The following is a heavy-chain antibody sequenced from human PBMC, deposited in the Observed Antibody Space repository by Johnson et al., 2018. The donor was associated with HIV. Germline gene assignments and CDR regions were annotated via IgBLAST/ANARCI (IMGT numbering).Heavy chain of an antibody. Sequence: QMLLVESGGGVVQPGRSLRLSCAASGFTFSSYAMHWVRQAPGKGLEWVAVISYDGSNKYYADSVKGRFTISRDNSKNTLYLQMNSLRAGDTAGYDCAIDRRGGYYNFWSGYNPEDGAFDIWGQGTMVTVSS. D-gene: IGHD3-3*01. CDR3: AIDRRGGYYNFWSGYNPEDGAFDI. CDR2: ISYDGSNK. CDR1: GFTFSSYA. V-gene: IGHV3-30-3*01. J-gene: IGHJ3*02.